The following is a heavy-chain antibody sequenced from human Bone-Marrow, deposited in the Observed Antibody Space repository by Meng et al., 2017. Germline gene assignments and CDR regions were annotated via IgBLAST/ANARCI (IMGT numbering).Heavy chain of an antibody. J-gene: IGHJ4*02. CDR1: GGSISSSSYY. CDR2: IYYSGST. CDR3: ARGPTTMAHDFDY. D-gene: IGHD4-11*01. V-gene: IGHV4-39*02. Sequence: HVREAGPGLGEPSETLSLTCTVSGGSISSSSYYWGWIRQPPGKGLEWIGSIYYSGSTYYNPSLESRATISVDTSQNNLSLKLSSVTAADSAVYYCARGPTTMAHDFDYWGQGTLVTVSS.